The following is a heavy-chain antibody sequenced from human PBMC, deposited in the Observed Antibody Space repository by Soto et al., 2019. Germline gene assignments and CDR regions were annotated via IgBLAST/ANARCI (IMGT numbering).Heavy chain of an antibody. Sequence: QVQLVQSGAEVKKPGSSVRVSCKASGDTFNFYSINWVRQAPGLGLEWMGRINPILSMSNYAQRFQGRVTMXAXXSTSTAYMELSSLRSEDTAMYYCASSYGSGYRAFDSWGQGALVTVSS. CDR1: GDTFNFYS. CDR3: ASSYGSGYRAFDS. V-gene: IGHV1-69*02. CDR2: INPILSMS. D-gene: IGHD3-10*01. J-gene: IGHJ4*02.